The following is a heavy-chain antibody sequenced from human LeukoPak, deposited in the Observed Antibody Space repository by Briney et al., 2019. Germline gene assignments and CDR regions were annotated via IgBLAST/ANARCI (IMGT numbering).Heavy chain of an antibody. CDR2: ISDSGSI. CDR1: GFTFSSHD. Sequence: GGSLRLSCAASGFTFSSHDMNWFRQAPGKGLERISHISDSGSIYYADSVKGRFTISRDNARNSLYMHMTSLRAEDTAVYYCARDNGDDIWDSWGQGTLVTVSS. J-gene: IGHJ4*02. V-gene: IGHV3-48*03. D-gene: IGHD3-9*01. CDR3: ARDNGDDIWDS.